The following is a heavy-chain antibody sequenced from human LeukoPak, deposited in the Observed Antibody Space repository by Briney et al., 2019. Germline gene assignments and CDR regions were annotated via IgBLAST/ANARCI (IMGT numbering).Heavy chain of an antibody. CDR3: ARDKYGPGYFDF. CDR1: GFTFSSFG. D-gene: IGHD1-14*01. V-gene: IGHV3-33*08. Sequence: GGSLRLSCTASGFTFSSFGMHWVRQAPGKGLEWVALIWYDGTDQFYGDSVRGRFTISRDNSRNTLHLHMNNLRGEDTAVYYCARDKYGPGYFDFWGQGSLVTVSS. J-gene: IGHJ4*02. CDR2: IWYDGTDQ.